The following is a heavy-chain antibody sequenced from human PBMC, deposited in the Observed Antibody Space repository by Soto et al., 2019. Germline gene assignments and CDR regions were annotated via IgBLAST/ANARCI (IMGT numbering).Heavy chain of an antibody. CDR2: IYHSGST. D-gene: IGHD5-18*01. V-gene: IGHV4-4*02. CDR1: GCSISRSNW. J-gene: IGHJ6*01. Sequence: SDNLPLTRAFSGCSISRSNWCSVVRQPQETGLEWIGEIYHSGSTNYNPSLKSRVTISVDKSKNQFSLKMSSVTAADTAVYYCARDRGRDGYHKSYYYYGMDVWRQVTKGT. CDR3: ARDRGRDGYHKSYYYYGMDV.